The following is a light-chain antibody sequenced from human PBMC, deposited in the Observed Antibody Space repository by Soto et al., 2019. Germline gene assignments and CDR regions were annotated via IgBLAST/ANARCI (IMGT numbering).Light chain of an antibody. V-gene: IGKV1-39*01. J-gene: IGKJ2*01. CDR3: QQTFETPHT. Sequence: DIQMTQSPASLSASVGDRVTITCRASQTISSYLNWYQQKAGAAPKLLIYSASTLQSGVPSRFSGSGFGTDYTLTISSLQPADFAIYYCQQTFETPHTFGQGTK. CDR2: SAS. CDR1: QTISSY.